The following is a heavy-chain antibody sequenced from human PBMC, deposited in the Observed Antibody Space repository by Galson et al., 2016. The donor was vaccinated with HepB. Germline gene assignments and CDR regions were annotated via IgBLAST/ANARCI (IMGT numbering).Heavy chain of an antibody. CDR3: AKVLGPSWVDLDV. CDR2: IIPFSGAP. J-gene: IGHJ6*02. V-gene: IGHV1-69*06. Sequence: SVKVSCKASGGTFNKYTFSWVRQAPGQGPEWMGGIIPFSGAPQYAAKFQGRLTISADKSTTTLYMALSSLRSDGTAIYYCAKVLGPSWVDLDVWGQGTAVTVS. CDR1: GGTFNKYT. D-gene: IGHD1-26*01.